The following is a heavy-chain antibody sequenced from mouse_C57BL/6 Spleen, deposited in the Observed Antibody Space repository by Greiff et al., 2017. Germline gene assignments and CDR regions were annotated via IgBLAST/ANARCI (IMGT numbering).Heavy chain of an antibody. J-gene: IGHJ4*01. Sequence: QVQLQQSGAELVKPGASVKISCKASGYAFSSYWMNWVKQRPGKGLEWIGQIYPGDGDTNYNGKFKGKATMTADKSSSTAYMQLSSLTSEESAVYFCARRGDHYYAMDYWGQGTSVTVSS. CDR1: GYAFSSYW. CDR2: IYPGDGDT. CDR3: ARRGDHYYAMDY. V-gene: IGHV1-80*01. D-gene: IGHD2-13*01.